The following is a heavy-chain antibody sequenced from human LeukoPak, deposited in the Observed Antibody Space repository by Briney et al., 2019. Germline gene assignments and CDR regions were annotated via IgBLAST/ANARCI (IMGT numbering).Heavy chain of an antibody. J-gene: IGHJ4*02. CDR1: GFTFRSHG. V-gene: IGHV3-30*18. CDR3: AKDAGLIRGVPHWYFDY. CDR2: MSHDRRDE. D-gene: IGHD3-10*01. Sequence: GRSLRLSCAASGFTFRSHGMHWVRQAPGMGLEWVAAMSHDRRDEFYAESVRGRFTISRDNSENTLYLQMDSLRPEDTAVYYCAKDAGLIRGVPHWYFDYWGQGSLVTVSS.